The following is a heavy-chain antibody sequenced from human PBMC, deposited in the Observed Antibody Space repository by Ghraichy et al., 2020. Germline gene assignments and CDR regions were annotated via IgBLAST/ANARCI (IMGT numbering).Heavy chain of an antibody. CDR2: IYSGGST. CDR3: ASGVAVVITRAFDI. CDR1: GFTVSSNY. Sequence: GGSLRLSCAASGFTVSSNYMSWVRQAPGKGLEWVSVIYSGGSTYYADSEKGRFTISRDNSKNTLYLQMNSLRAEDTAVYYCASGVAVVITRAFDIWGQGTMVTVSS. D-gene: IGHD3-22*01. J-gene: IGHJ3*02. V-gene: IGHV3-53*01.